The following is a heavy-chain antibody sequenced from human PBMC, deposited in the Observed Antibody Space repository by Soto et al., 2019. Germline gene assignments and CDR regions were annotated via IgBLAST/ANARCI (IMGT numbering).Heavy chain of an antibody. CDR3: AKDPATLTTFEVY. CDR1: GFTFSSYG. V-gene: IGHV3-30*18. D-gene: IGHD4-4*01. J-gene: IGHJ4*02. CDR2: ISYDGSNK. Sequence: GGSLRLSCAASGFTFSSYGMHWVRQAPGKGLEWVAVISYDGSNKYYADSVKGRFTISRDNSKNTLYLQMNSLRAEDTAVYYCAKDPATLTTFEVYWGQGTLVTVSS.